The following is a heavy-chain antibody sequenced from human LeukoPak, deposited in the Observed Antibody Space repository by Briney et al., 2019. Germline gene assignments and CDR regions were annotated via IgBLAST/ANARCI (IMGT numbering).Heavy chain of an antibody. Sequence: PSETLSLTCTVSGGSISSGGYYWSWIRQHPGKGLEWIGYISYSGSASYNPSLRTRLTISIDTSKNQFTLTLSSVTAADTAVYYCARDRGLTTTGGCGMDVWGQGTTVTVSS. CDR3: ARDRGLTTTGGCGMDV. CDR2: ISYSGSA. J-gene: IGHJ6*02. CDR1: GGSISSGGYY. D-gene: IGHD4-17*01. V-gene: IGHV4-31*03.